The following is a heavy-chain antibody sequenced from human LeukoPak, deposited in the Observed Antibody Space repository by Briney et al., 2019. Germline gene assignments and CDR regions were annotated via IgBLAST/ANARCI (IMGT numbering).Heavy chain of an antibody. J-gene: IGHJ5*02. D-gene: IGHD6-13*01. CDR2: IYTSGST. CDR1: LGSPTSYN. CDR3: ARGSSSPTEWFDP. V-gene: IGHV4-4*07. Sequence: LETPSHTPTLSLGSPTSYNWSWIWHRPRKGRWRGGRIYTSGSTNYTPSLKSRVTISVDKSKNQFSLKLSSVTAADTAVYYCARGSSSPTEWFDPWGQGTLVTVSS.